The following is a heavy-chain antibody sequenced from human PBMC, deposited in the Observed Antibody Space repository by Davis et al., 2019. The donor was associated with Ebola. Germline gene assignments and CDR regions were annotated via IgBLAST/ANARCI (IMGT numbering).Heavy chain of an antibody. J-gene: IGHJ5*02. Sequence: GGSLRLSCTDSVITFSSYAMTWVRQAPGKGLEWVSAISGSGGSTYYADSVKGRFTISRDNSKKTLYLQMNSLRAEDTAVYYCARAPGIAVAGTWWFDPWGQGTLVTVSS. CDR3: ARAPGIAVAGTWWFDP. D-gene: IGHD6-19*01. CDR1: VITFSSYA. V-gene: IGHV3-23*01. CDR2: ISGSGGST.